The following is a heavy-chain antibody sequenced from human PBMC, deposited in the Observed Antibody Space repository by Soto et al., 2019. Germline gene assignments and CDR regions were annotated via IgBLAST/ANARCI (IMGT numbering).Heavy chain of an antibody. CDR2: IWYDGSNK. V-gene: IGHV3-33*01. D-gene: IGHD3-10*01. CDR3: AREYYYGSGSYSPFDY. CDR1: GFTFSSYG. Sequence: GGSLRLSCAASGFTFSSYGMHWVRQAPGKGLEWVAVIWYDGSNKYYADSVKGRFTISRDNSKNTLYLQMNSLRAEDTAVYYFAREYYYGSGSYSPFDYWGQGTLVTVSS. J-gene: IGHJ4*02.